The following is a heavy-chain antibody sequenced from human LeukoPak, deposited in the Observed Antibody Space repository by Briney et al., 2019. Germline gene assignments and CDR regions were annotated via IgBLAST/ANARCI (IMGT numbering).Heavy chain of an antibody. CDR1: GYTFTSYG. V-gene: IGHV1-18*01. J-gene: IGHJ4*02. Sequence: ASVKVSCKASGYTFTSYGISWVRQAPGLGLEWMGWISAYNGNTNYAQKLQGRVTMTTDTSTSTAYMELRSLRSDDTAVYYCASSSGPMEDFDYWGQGTLVTVSS. CDR2: ISAYNGNT. CDR3: ASSSGPMEDFDY. D-gene: IGHD6-19*01.